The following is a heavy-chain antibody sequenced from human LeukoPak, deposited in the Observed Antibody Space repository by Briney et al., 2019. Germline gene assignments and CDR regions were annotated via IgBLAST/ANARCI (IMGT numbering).Heavy chain of an antibody. D-gene: IGHD2-15*01. V-gene: IGHV4-59*01. CDR2: TFHNGNS. CDR3: ASTEGYCSGGTCYSMEYFRH. Sequence: PSETLSLTCTVSGGSISSFYWSWIRQAPGKGLEWIGHTFHNGNSNYNPSLKPRVTLSLDTSKNQFSLKLNSVTAADTAVYYCASTEGYCSGGTCYSMEYFRHWGQGTQVAVSS. CDR1: GGSISSFY. J-gene: IGHJ1*01.